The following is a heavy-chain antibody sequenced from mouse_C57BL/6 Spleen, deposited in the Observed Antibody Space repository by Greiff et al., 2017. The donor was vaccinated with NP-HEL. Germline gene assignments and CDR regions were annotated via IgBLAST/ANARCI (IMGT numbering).Heavy chain of an antibody. CDR1: GYSITSGYY. Sequence: EVKLEESGPGLVKPSQSLSLTCSVTGYSITSGYYWNWIRQFPGNKLEWMGYISYDGSNNYNPSLKNRISITRDTSKNQFFLKLNSVTTEDTATYYCARDWGGSSGYYWGFAYWGQGTLVTVSA. CDR2: ISYDGSN. J-gene: IGHJ3*01. V-gene: IGHV3-6*01. CDR3: ARDWGGSSGYYWGFAY. D-gene: IGHD3-2*02.